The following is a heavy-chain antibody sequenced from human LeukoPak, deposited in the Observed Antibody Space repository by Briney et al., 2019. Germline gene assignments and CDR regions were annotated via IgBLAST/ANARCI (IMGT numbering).Heavy chain of an antibody. D-gene: IGHD2-2*01. J-gene: IGHJ5*02. CDR2: IYYSGST. Sequence: SETLSLTCTVSGGSVSSGSYYWSWTRQPPGKGLEWIGYIYYSGSTNYNPSLKSRVTISLDTSKNHFSLKLSSVTAADTAVYYCARDISYCTSTSCSNWFDPWGQGTLVTASS. V-gene: IGHV4-61*03. CDR1: GGSVSSGSYY. CDR3: ARDISYCTSTSCSNWFDP.